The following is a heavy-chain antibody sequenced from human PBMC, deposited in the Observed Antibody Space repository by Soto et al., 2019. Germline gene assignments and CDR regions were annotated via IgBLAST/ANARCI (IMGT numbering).Heavy chain of an antibody. V-gene: IGHV4-34*01. CDR1: GGSFSGYY. D-gene: IGHD3-9*01. Sequence: SETLSLTCAVYGGSFSGYYWSWIRQPPGKGLEWIGEINHSGSTNYNPSLKSRVTISVDTSKNQFSLKLSSVTAADTAVYYCARGLGYFDWLLRYYGMDVWGQGTTVTVSS. CDR3: ARGLGYFDWLLRYYGMDV. J-gene: IGHJ6*02. CDR2: INHSGST.